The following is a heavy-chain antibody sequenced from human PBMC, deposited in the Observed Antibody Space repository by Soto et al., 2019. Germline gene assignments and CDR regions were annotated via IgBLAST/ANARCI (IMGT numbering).Heavy chain of an antibody. CDR1: GGSISSYY. CDR2: IYYSGST. V-gene: IGHV4-59*01. Sequence: SETLSLTCTVSGGSISSYYWSWIRQPPGKGLEWIGYIYYSGSTNYNPSLKSRVTISVDTSKNQFSLKLSSVTAADTAVYYCARCCLRGGSCTWFYPWGKGTLVTVSS. CDR3: ARCCLRGGSCTWFYP. D-gene: IGHD2-15*01. J-gene: IGHJ5*02.